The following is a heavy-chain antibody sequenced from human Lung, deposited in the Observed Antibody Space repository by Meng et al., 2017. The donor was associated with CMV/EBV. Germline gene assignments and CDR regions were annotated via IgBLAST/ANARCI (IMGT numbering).Heavy chain of an antibody. CDR3: AVAAGRVPPED. CDR1: GFSFTDAW. CDR2: ISGSGGST. V-gene: IGHV3-23*04. D-gene: IGHD6-13*01. Sequence: VDVVGSGGGFVKPGESLRLSVAASGFSFTDAWMTWVRQAPGKGLEWVSAISGSGGSTYYADSVKGRFTISRDNSKNTLYLQMNSLRAEDTAVYYCAVAAGRVPPEDWGQGTLVTVSS. J-gene: IGHJ4*02.